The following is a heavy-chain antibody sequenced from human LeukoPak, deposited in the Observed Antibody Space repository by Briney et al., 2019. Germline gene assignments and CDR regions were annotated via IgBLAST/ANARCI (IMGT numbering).Heavy chain of an antibody. Sequence: GGSLRLSCAASGFTFSSYAMSWVRQAPGKGLEWVSAISGSGGSTYYADSVKGRFTISRDNSKNTLYLQMNSLRAEDTAVYYCANPDSGYNAFDIWGQGTMVTVSS. CDR2: ISGSGGST. CDR3: ANPDSGYNAFDI. CDR1: GFTFSSYA. D-gene: IGHD3-22*01. J-gene: IGHJ3*02. V-gene: IGHV3-23*01.